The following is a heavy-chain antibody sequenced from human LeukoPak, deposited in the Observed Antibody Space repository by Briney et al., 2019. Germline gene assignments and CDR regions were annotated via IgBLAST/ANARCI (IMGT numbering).Heavy chain of an antibody. CDR2: ISSSGSNT. CDR3: AKDRWELDY. V-gene: IGHV3-23*01. J-gene: IGHJ4*02. D-gene: IGHD1-26*01. CDR1: GFTFSTYG. Sequence: GGSLRLSCAASGFTFSTYGMNWVRQAPGEGLEGVSGISSSGSNTYYTDSVKRRFTISRDNSKNTLYLQMNSLRAEDTAVYYCAKDRWELDYWGQGTLVTVSS.